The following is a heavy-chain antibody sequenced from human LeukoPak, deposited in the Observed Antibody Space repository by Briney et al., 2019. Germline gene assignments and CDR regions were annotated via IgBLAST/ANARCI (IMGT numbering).Heavy chain of an antibody. CDR2: TYPSGST. CDR3: ARAHYDILTGSFGWFDP. Sequence: TSETLSLTCTVSGGSISSYYWSWIRQPAGKGLEWIGRTYPSGSTNYNPSLKSRVTMSVDTSKNQFSLKLSSVTAADTAVYYCARAHYDILTGSFGWFDPWGQGTLVTVSS. D-gene: IGHD3-9*01. V-gene: IGHV4-4*07. CDR1: GGSISSYY. J-gene: IGHJ5*02.